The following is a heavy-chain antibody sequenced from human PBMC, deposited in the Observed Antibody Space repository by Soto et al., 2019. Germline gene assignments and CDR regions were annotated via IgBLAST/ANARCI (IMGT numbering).Heavy chain of an antibody. CDR1: GASITTSY. V-gene: IGHV4-59*13. CDR2: VYHTGST. J-gene: IGHJ4*02. CDR3: ERRLSVSGWTLDS. Sequence: SETLSLTCDVSGASITTSYWSWIRQAPGKGLGWIGNVYHTGSTDYNSSLRSRVTISVDTSKNQVSLNMNSVTAADTAVYYCERRLSVSGWTLDSWGQGALVTVSS. D-gene: IGHD6-19*01.